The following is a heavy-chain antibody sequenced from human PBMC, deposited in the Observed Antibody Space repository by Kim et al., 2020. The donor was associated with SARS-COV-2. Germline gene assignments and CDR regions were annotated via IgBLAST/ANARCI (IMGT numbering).Heavy chain of an antibody. D-gene: IGHD1-26*01. CDR1: GFTFSSYG. Sequence: GGSLRLSCAASGFTFSSYGMHWVRQAPGKGLEWVAVISYDGSNKYYADSVKGRFTISRDNSKNTLYLQMNSLRAEDTAVYYCAKDGLIVGATDLDYWGQGTLVTVSS. V-gene: IGHV3-30*18. J-gene: IGHJ4*02. CDR3: AKDGLIVGATDLDY. CDR2: ISYDGSNK.